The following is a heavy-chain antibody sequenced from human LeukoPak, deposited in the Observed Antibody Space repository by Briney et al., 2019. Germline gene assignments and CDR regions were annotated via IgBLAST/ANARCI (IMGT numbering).Heavy chain of an antibody. CDR3: AKSLIAATLFGFDY. CDR1: GFTFSNAW. V-gene: IGHV3-9*01. J-gene: IGHJ4*02. Sequence: PGGSLRLSCAASGFTFSNAWMSWVRQAPGKGLEWVSGISWNSGSIGYADSVKGRFTISRDNAKNSLYLQMNSLRAEDTALYYCAKSLIAATLFGFDYWGQGTLVTVSS. CDR2: ISWNSGSI. D-gene: IGHD2-15*01.